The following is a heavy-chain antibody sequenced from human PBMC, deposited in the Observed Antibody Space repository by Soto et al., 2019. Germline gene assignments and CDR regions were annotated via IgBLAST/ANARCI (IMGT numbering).Heavy chain of an antibody. Sequence: SETLSLTCSVSGYSVSSSDYYWAWIRQPPGKGLEWIGSMFYSGLTYYNPSLKSRVTLSVDTSKNHFSVRLNSVTAADTAVYYCAPLTVSLSGPYGIHVWGQGTTVTVSS. CDR3: APLTVSLSGPYGIHV. CDR1: GYSVSSSDYY. D-gene: IGHD2-15*01. V-gene: IGHV4-39*01. J-gene: IGHJ6*02. CDR2: MFYSGLT.